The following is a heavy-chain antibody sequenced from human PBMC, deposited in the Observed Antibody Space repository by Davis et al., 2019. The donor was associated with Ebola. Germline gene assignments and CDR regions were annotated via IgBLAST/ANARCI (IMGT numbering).Heavy chain of an antibody. Sequence: SETLSLTCTVSGYSISSSYYWGWIRQPPGKGLEWIGSIYYSGSTYYNPSLKSRVTISVDTSTNQFSLKLSSVTAADTAVYYCARGYVVVVAATYYYYYGMDVWGQGTTVTVSS. CDR1: GYSISSSYY. CDR2: IYYSGST. V-gene: IGHV4-38-2*02. J-gene: IGHJ6*02. CDR3: ARGYVVVVAATYYYYYGMDV. D-gene: IGHD2-15*01.